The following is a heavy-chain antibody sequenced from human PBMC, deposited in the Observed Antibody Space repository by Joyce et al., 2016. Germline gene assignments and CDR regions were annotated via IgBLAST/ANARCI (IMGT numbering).Heavy chain of an antibody. J-gene: IGHJ6*02. V-gene: IGHV4-30-4*01. CDR2: IHDIVNT. D-gene: IGHD3-22*01. CDR3: ARENMRYYGSSGYYYYYYGMDV. Sequence: QVQLQESGPGLVKPSQTLSVTCTVSGGSISSGDYYWSWIRQPPGKGLEWIGYIHDIVNTNYNPSLKSRITISVDTSKNQFSLRLSSVTAADTAVYFCARENMRYYGSSGYYYYYYGMDVWGQGTTVTVSS. CDR1: GGSISSGDYY.